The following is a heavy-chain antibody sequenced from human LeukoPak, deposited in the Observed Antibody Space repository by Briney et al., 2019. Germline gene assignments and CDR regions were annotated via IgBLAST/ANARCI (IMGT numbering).Heavy chain of an antibody. Sequence: SETLSLTCTVSGGSISSYYWSWIRQPPGKGLEWIGYIYYSGSTSYNPSLKSRVTISVDTSKNQFSLKLSSVTAADTAVYYCARVFEYSSSSFDYWGQGTLVTVSS. V-gene: IGHV4-59*01. J-gene: IGHJ4*02. CDR1: GGSISSYY. D-gene: IGHD6-6*01. CDR2: IYYSGST. CDR3: ARVFEYSSSSFDY.